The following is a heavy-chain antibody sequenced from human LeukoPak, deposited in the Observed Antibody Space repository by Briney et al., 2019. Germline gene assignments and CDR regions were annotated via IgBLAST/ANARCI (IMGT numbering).Heavy chain of an antibody. CDR1: GFTFSSYA. CDR2: ISGSGGST. Sequence: GGSLLLSCAASGFTFSSYAMSWVRQAPGKGLEWVSAISGSGGSTYYADSVKGRFTISRDNSKNTLYLQMNSLRAEDTAVYYCARSTWIQLWPFDYWGQGTLVTVSS. V-gene: IGHV3-23*01. J-gene: IGHJ4*02. CDR3: ARSTWIQLWPFDY. D-gene: IGHD5-18*01.